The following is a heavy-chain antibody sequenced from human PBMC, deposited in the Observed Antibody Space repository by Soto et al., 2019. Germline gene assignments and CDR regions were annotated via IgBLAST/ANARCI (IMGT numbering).Heavy chain of an antibody. CDR2: INHSGST. CDR1: GGSFSGYY. Sequence: PSETLSLTCAVYGGSFSGYYWSWIRQPPGKGLEWIGEINHSGSTNYNPSLKSRVTISVDTSKNQFSLKLSSVTAADTAVYYCARRQVRITMIHWGQGTLVTVSS. J-gene: IGHJ4*02. V-gene: IGHV4-34*01. D-gene: IGHD3-22*01. CDR3: ARRQVRITMIH.